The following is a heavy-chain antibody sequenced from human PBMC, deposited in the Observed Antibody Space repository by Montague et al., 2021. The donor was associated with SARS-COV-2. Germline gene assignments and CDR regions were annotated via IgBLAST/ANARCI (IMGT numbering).Heavy chain of an antibody. CDR1: GGSISSYY. CDR2: IYYSGST. Sequence: SETLSLTCTVSGGSISSYYWSWIRQPPGKGLEWIGYIYYSGSTNYNPSLKSRVTISVDTSKNQFSLKLSSVTAADTAVHYCARDWGERGRWGQGTLVTVSS. V-gene: IGHV4-59*01. CDR3: ARDWGERGR. D-gene: IGHD3-10*01. J-gene: IGHJ4*02.